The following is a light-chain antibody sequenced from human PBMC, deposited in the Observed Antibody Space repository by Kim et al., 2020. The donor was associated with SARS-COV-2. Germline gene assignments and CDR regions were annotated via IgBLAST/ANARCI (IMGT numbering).Light chain of an antibody. CDR1: QSVNSY. CDR2: GAS. Sequence: EIVLTQSPATLSLSPGDRATLSCRASQSVNSYLAWYQHKPGQAPRLLIYGASNRATGIPARFSGSGSGTDFTLTISSLQPEDFAVYYCLQCNNWPRTFGQGTRLEIK. V-gene: IGKV3-11*01. CDR3: LQCNNWPRT. J-gene: IGKJ5*01.